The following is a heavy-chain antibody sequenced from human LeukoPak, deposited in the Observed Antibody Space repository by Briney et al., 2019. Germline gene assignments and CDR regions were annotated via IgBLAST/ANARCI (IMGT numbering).Heavy chain of an antibody. D-gene: IGHD3-10*01. CDR1: GGSLSSYY. J-gene: IGHJ3*02. CDR3: ARAEGKDDAFDI. V-gene: IGHV4-59*01. Sequence: SETLSLTCTASGGSLSSYYWSWIRQPPGKGLEWIGYIYYSGSTNYNPSLKSRVTISVDTSKNQFSLKLSSVTAADTAVYYCARAEGKDDAFDIWGQGTMVTVSS. CDR2: IYYSGST.